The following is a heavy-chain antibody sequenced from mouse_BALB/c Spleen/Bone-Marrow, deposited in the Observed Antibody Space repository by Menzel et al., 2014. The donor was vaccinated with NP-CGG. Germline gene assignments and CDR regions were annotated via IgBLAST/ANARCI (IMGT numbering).Heavy chain of an antibody. J-gene: IGHJ4*01. CDR2: IWWNDDK. CDR3: ARIDSRYDEAMDY. Sequence: QVQLKESGPGILQPSQTLSLTCSFSEFSLSTSGMSVGWIRQPSGKGLEWLAHIWWNDDKYFNPALRSRLTISKDTSNNQVFLKIASVVAADTATYYCARIDSRYDEAMDYWGQGTSVTVSS. CDR1: EFSLSTSGMS. V-gene: IGHV8-8*01. D-gene: IGHD2-12*01.